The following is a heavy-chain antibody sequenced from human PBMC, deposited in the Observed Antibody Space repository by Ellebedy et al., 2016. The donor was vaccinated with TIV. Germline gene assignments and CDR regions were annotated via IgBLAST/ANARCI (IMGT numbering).Heavy chain of an antibody. V-gene: IGHV3-23*01. D-gene: IGHD6-13*01. CDR2: ISGSGGST. J-gene: IGHJ6*02. Sequence: GESLKISXAASGFTFSSYAMSWVRQAPGKGLEWVSAISGSGGSTYYADSVKGRFTISRDNSKNTLYLQMNSLRAEDTAVYYCAKDYIAAAGTNYYGMDVWGQGTTVTVSS. CDR3: AKDYIAAAGTNYYGMDV. CDR1: GFTFSSYA.